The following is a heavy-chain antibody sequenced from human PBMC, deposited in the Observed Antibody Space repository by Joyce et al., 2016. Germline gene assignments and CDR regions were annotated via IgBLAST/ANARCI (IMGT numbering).Heavy chain of an antibody. J-gene: IGHJ3*02. Sequence: QEQLEESGGGVVQPGTSLRLSCTASGSIFSGYAMNWVRQAPGKWLEWGAIISYDGPNKFYAESGRGRFTISRDNYKNTLFLQMNSLTIEDAGVYYCARRSGIPAGRRPGAFDMWGQGTVVTVSS. D-gene: IGHD6-13*01. CDR1: GSIFSGYA. CDR3: ARRSGIPAGRRPGAFDM. V-gene: IGHV3-30*04. CDR2: ISYDGPNK.